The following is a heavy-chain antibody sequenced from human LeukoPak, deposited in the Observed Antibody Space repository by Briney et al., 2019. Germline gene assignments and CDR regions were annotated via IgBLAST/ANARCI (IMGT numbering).Heavy chain of an antibody. CDR2: ISGSGGST. D-gene: IGHD5-18*01. CDR3: AKSSGYSYGYPDY. Sequence: SGGSLRLSCAASGFTFSSYAMSWVRQAPGKGLEWVSAISGSGGSTYYADSVKGRFTISRDNSKNTLYLQMNSLRAEDTAVYYCAKSSGYSYGYPDYWGQGTLVTVSS. V-gene: IGHV3-23*01. J-gene: IGHJ4*02. CDR1: GFTFSSYA.